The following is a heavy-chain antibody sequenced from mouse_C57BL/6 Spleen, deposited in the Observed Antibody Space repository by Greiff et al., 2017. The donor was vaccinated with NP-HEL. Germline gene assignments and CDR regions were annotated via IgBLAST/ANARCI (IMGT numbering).Heavy chain of an antibody. J-gene: IGHJ2*01. V-gene: IGHV1-4*01. CDR3: ARGDEGNFAY. D-gene: IGHD3-3*01. Sequence: VQLQQSGAELARPGASVKMSCKASGYTFTSYTMHWVKQRPGQGLEWIGYINPSSGYTKYNQKFKDKATLTADKSSSTAYMQLSSLTAEDSAVYYCARGDEGNFAYWGQGTTLTVSS. CDR2: INPSSGYT. CDR1: GYTFTSYT.